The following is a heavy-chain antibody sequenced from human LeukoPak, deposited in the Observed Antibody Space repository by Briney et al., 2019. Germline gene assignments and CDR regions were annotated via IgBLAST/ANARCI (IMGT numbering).Heavy chain of an antibody. J-gene: IGHJ6*03. V-gene: IGHV4-38-2*02. CDR2: IYHSGST. CDR1: GYSISSGYY. D-gene: IGHD3-10*01. Sequence: SETLSLTCTVSGYSISSGYYWGWIRQPPGKGLEWIGSIYHSGSTYYNPSLKSRVTISVDTSKNQFSLKLSSVTAADTAVYYCARHQITMVRGVIPHYMDVWGKGTTVTISS. CDR3: ARHQITMVRGVIPHYMDV.